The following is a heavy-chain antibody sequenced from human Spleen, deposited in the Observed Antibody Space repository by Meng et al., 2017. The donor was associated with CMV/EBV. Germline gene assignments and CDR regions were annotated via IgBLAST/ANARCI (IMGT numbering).Heavy chain of an antibody. CDR3: AKDLSSSGPYYYGMDV. Sequence: GGSLRLSCAASGFTFDDYAMEWVRQAPGKGLEWVSGTSWNSGRIDYADSVKGRFTISRDNAKNSLYLQMNSLRAEDTALYYCAKDLSSSGPYYYGMDVWGQGTTVTVSS. J-gene: IGHJ6*02. V-gene: IGHV3-9*01. CDR2: TSWNSGRI. CDR1: GFTFDDYA. D-gene: IGHD2-15*01.